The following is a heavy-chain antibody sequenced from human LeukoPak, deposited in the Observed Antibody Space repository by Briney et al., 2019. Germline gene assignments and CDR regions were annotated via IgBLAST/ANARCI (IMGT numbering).Heavy chain of an antibody. CDR1: GGSISSYY. D-gene: IGHD6-19*01. J-gene: IGHJ4*02. CDR2: IYYSGST. V-gene: IGHV4-59*08. CDR3: ARHVDSSGWPAPFDY. Sequence: SETLSLTCTVSGGSISSYYWSWIRQPPGKGLEWIGYIYYSGSTYYNPSLKSRVTISVDTSKNQFSLKLSSVTAADTAVYYCARHVDSSGWPAPFDYWGQGTLVTVSS.